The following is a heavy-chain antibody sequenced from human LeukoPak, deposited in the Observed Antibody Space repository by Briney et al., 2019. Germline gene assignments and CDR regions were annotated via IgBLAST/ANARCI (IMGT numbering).Heavy chain of an antibody. CDR2: INPNTGGSGGT. CDR1: GYTFTGYY. D-gene: IGHD1-26*01. CDR3: ARVGEGEGHPREYGMDV. J-gene: IGHJ6*02. V-gene: IGHV1-2*02. Sequence: ASVKVSCKASGYTFTGYYMHWVRQAPGQGLEWMGWINPNTGGSGGTHYAQKFQGRVTMTRDTSISTAYMELSSLRSDDTAVYYCARVGEGEGHPREYGMDVWGQGTTVTVSS.